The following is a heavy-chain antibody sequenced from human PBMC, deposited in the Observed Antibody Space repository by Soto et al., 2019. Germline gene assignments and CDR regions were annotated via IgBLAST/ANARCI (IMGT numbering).Heavy chain of an antibody. CDR3: ARAREGVVTMGWFDP. V-gene: IGHV5-51*01. Sequence: PGESLKISCKGSGYSFTSYWIGWVRQMPGKGLEGMGIIYPGDSDTRYSPSFQGQVTISADKSISTASLQRSSVKAADTAVYYCARAREGVVTMGWFDPWGQGTLVTVSS. CDR1: GYSFTSYW. J-gene: IGHJ5*02. CDR2: IYPGDSDT. D-gene: IGHD3-3*01.